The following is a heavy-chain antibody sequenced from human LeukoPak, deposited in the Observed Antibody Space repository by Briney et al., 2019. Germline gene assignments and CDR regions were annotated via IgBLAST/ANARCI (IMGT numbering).Heavy chain of an antibody. CDR3: AKDTVGAPGAFDY. Sequence: GGSLRLSCAASGFTLSSYWMGWVRQAPGKGLEWVANIKQDGSEKYYVDSVKGRFTISRDNAKNSLYLQMNSLRAEDTAVYYCAKDTVGAPGAFDYWGQGTLVTVSS. D-gene: IGHD3-10*01. CDR2: IKQDGSEK. J-gene: IGHJ4*02. CDR1: GFTLSSYW. V-gene: IGHV3-7*01.